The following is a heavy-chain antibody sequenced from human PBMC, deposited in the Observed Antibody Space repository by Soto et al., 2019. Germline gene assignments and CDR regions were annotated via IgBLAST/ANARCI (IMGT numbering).Heavy chain of an antibody. CDR2: IYYSGST. CDR3: ARHKVDIVATTAFDY. V-gene: IGHV4-59*08. J-gene: IGHJ4*02. Sequence: TSETLSLTCTVSGGSISSYYWSWIRQPPGKGLDWIGYIYYSGSTNYNPSLKSRVTISVDTSKNQFSLKLSSVTAADTAVYYCARHKVDIVATTAFDYWGQGTLVTVSS. D-gene: IGHD5-12*01. CDR1: GGSISSYY.